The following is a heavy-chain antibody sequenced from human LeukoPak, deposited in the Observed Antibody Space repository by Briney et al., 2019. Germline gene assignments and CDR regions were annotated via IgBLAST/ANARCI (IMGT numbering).Heavy chain of an antibody. CDR3: ARVQAAAGPDY. Sequence: PSETLSLTCTVSGGSISSIYSYRGWIRQPPGKGLEWIGSIYYSGSTYYNPSLKSRVTISVDTSKNQFSLKLSSVTAADTAVYYCARVQAAAGPDYWGQGTLVTVSS. V-gene: IGHV4-39*07. J-gene: IGHJ4*02. D-gene: IGHD6-13*01. CDR1: GGSISSIYSY. CDR2: IYYSGST.